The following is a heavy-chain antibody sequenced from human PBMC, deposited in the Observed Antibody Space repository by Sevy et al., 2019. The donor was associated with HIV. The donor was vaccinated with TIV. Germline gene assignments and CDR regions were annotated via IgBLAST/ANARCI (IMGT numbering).Heavy chain of an antibody. CDR3: ARPKGYSSSWYDY. CDR2: INSGGSST. D-gene: IGHD6-13*01. V-gene: IGHV3-74*01. Sequence: GGSLSLSCAASGFTFSSYWMHWVRQAPGKGLVWVLRINSGGSSTTYADSVKGRFTISRDDAKNTLYLQMNSLRAEDTAVYYCARPKGYSSSWYDYWGQGTLVTVSS. CDR1: GFTFSSYW. J-gene: IGHJ4*02.